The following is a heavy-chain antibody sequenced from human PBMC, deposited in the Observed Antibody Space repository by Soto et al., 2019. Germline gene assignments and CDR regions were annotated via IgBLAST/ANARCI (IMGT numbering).Heavy chain of an antibody. D-gene: IGHD3-22*01. V-gene: IGHV4-39*01. J-gene: IGHJ3*02. Sequence: QLQLQESGPGLVKPSETLSLTCTVSGGSISSSSYYWGWIRQPPGKGLEWIGSIYYSGSTYYNPSLKSRVTIPVDTSTNQFSLKLSSVTAADTAVYYCARDYYDSSGLDAFDIWGQGTMVTVSS. CDR1: GGSISSSSYY. CDR2: IYYSGST. CDR3: ARDYYDSSGLDAFDI.